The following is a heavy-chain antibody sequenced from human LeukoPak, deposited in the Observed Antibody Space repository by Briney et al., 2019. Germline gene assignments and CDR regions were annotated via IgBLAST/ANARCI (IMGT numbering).Heavy chain of an antibody. D-gene: IGHD5-18*01. V-gene: IGHV4-34*01. Sequence: TSETLSLTCAVYGGSFSGYYWSWIRQPPRKGLEWIGEIKHSGNTNCNPPLKSRVTISVATSKTQFSLKLSSVTAADTAVYYPASIGRGYSWGEGNLVTVSS. J-gene: IGHJ4*02. CDR1: GGSFSGYY. CDR2: IKHSGNT. CDR3: ASIGRGYS.